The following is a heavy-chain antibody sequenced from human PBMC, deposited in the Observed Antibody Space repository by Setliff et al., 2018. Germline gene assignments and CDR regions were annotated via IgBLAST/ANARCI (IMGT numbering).Heavy chain of an antibody. V-gene: IGHV4-61*08. D-gene: IGHD2-15*01. CDR1: GGSISSGGYY. CDR2: IHYSGTT. J-gene: IGHJ4*02. CDR3: ARENGYCSGGACYFMFDY. Sequence: SETLSLTCTVSGGSISSGGYYWSWIRQHPGKGLEWIGYIHYSGTTNYNPSLKSRVTLSLDTAKNQFSLELRAVTAADTALYYCARENGYCSGGACYFMFDYWGQGTLVTVSS.